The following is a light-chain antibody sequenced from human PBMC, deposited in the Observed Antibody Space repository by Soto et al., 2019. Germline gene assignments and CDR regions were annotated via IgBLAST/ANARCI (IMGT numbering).Light chain of an antibody. CDR3: QPFYNWPLEYT. Sequence: EIVMTQSPGTLSVSPGERVTLSCRASQSVSSKVAWYQQKPGQAPRLLIFTASLRATGVPARFSGSGSGTEFTLPISSLQFEDFACYLLQPFYNWPLEYTFGQGTKLEI. CDR1: QSVSSK. CDR2: TAS. J-gene: IGKJ2*01. V-gene: IGKV3-15*01.